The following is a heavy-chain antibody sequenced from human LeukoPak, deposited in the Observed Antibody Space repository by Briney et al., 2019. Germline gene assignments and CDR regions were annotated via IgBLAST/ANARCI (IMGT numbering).Heavy chain of an antibody. Sequence: PSETLSLTCAVYGGSFSGYYWTWIRQPPGKGPEWIGEINHKGSTNYNPSLMSRVSTSVDTSKNQFSLKLSSVTAADTAVYYCARGPHYYGSGSYEYSYYYYYYGMDAWGNGTTVTVSS. D-gene: IGHD3-10*01. CDR3: ARGPHYYGSGSYEYSYYYYYYGMDA. CDR1: GGSFSGYY. CDR2: INHKGST. V-gene: IGHV4-34*01. J-gene: IGHJ6*04.